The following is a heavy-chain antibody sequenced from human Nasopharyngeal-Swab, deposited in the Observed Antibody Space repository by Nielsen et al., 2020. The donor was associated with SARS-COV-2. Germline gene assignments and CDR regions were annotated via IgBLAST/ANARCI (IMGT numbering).Heavy chain of an antibody. CDR3: TTDFYFDY. CDR1: GFIFSASA. Sequence: GESLKISCAASGFIFSASAIHWVRQASGTGLEWVGRIGDKDHNYATTNGASVQGRFTISRDDSKNTAFLQMDSLKTEDTALYYCTTDFYFDYWGQGTLVTVSS. V-gene: IGHV3-73*01. J-gene: IGHJ4*02. CDR2: IGDKDHNYAT.